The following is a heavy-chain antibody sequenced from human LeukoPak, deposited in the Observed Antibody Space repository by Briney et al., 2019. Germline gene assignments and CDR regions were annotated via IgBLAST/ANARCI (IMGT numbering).Heavy chain of an antibody. J-gene: IGHJ4*02. CDR2: IYYSGST. Sequence: PSETLSLTCTVSGGSTSSSSYYWGWIRQPPGKGLEWIGSIYYSGSTYYNASLKSRVTISIDTSKNQFSLKLSSVTAADTAVYYCARQDPSFRYSSGGIPAYFDYWGQGTLVTVSP. CDR1: GGSTSSSSYY. D-gene: IGHD6-19*01. V-gene: IGHV4-39*01. CDR3: ARQDPSFRYSSGGIPAYFDY.